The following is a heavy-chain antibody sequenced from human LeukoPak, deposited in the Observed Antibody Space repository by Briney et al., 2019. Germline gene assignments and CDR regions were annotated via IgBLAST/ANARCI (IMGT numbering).Heavy chain of an antibody. CDR2: IYYRGDT. CDR1: GGSISSGDYY. J-gene: IGHJ3*02. V-gene: IGHV4-31*03. CDR3: ARDSSRSRFYYDTTGYRIDAFDI. Sequence: PSQTLSLTCSVSGGSISSGDYYWSWIRQYPGKGLEWIGYIYYRGDTYYNPSLKSRVAISLDTSNNQFSLKLNSVTAADSAVYYCARDSSRSRFYYDTTGYRIDAFDIWGHGTMVTVSS. D-gene: IGHD3-22*01.